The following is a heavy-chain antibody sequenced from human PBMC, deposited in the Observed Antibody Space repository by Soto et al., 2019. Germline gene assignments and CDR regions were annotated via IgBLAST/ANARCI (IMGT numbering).Heavy chain of an antibody. D-gene: IGHD6-13*01. CDR3: ARSRSSSWYFTAGGFDY. CDR1: GYTFTSYG. CDR2: ISAYNGNT. J-gene: IGHJ4*02. V-gene: IGHV1-18*01. Sequence: QVQLVQSGAEVKKPGASVKVSCKASGYTFTSYGISWVRQAPGQGLEWMGWISAYNGNTNYAQKRQGRVTMTTDTSTSTAYMELGSLRSDVTAVYYCARSRSSSWYFTAGGFDYWGQGTLVTVSS.